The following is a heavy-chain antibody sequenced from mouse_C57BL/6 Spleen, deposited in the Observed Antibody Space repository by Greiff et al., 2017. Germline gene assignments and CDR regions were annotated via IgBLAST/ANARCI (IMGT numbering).Heavy chain of an antibody. D-gene: IGHD1-1*01. Sequence: VQLQQSGPELVKPGASVKISCKASGYSFTGYYMNWVKQSPEKSLEWIGEINPSTGGTTYNQKFKAKATLTVDKSSSTAYMQLKSLTSEDSAVYYCARDYYGSSYDWYVDVWGTGTTVTVSS. CDR1: GYSFTGYY. CDR3: ARDYYGSSYDWYVDV. V-gene: IGHV1-42*01. J-gene: IGHJ1*03. CDR2: INPSTGGT.